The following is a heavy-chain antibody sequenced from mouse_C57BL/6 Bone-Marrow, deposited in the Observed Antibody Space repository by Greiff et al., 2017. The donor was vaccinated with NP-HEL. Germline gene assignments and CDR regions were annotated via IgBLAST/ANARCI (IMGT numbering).Heavy chain of an antibody. Sequence: EVQVVESGGDLVKPGGSLKLSCAASGFTFSSYGMSWVRQTPDKRLEWVATISSGGSYTYYPDSVKGRFTISRDNAKNTLYLQMSSLKSEDTAMYYCAIYYGFDYWGQGTTLTVSS. CDR3: AIYYGFDY. D-gene: IGHD1-1*01. CDR1: GFTFSSYG. V-gene: IGHV5-6*01. CDR2: ISSGGSYT. J-gene: IGHJ2*01.